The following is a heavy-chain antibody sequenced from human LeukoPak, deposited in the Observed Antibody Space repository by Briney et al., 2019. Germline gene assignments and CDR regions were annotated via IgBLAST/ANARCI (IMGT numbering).Heavy chain of an antibody. D-gene: IGHD1-26*01. Sequence: SETLSLTCTVSGGSISSYYWSWIRQPPGKGLEWIGYIYYSGSTNYNPSLKSRVTISVDKSKNQFSLKLSSVTAADTAVYYCVRDNSGSYLGGYYFDYWGQGTLVTVSS. V-gene: IGHV4-59*12. J-gene: IGHJ4*02. CDR2: IYYSGST. CDR1: GGSISSYY. CDR3: VRDNSGSYLGGYYFDY.